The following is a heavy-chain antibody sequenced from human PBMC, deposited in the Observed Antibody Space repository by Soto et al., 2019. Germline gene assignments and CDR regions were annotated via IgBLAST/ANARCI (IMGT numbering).Heavy chain of an antibody. D-gene: IGHD3-22*01. J-gene: IGHJ4*02. CDR1: GYTFTSYY. CDR2: INPSGGST. V-gene: IGHV1-46*03. Sequence: ASVKVSCKASGYTFTSYYMHWVRQAPGQGLEWMGIINPSGGSTSYAQKFQGRVTMTRDTSTSTVYMELSSLRSEDTAVYYCAREYSAYDSSGYQGYWGQGTLVTVSS. CDR3: AREYSAYDSSGYQGY.